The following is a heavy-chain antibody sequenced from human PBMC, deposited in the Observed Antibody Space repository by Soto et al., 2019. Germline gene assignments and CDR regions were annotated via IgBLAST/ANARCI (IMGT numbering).Heavy chain of an antibody. CDR2: IIPIFGTA. Sequence: SVKVSCKTSGYTFINFGITWVRQAPGQGLEWVGGIIPIFGTANYAQKFQGRVTITADESTSTAYMELSSLRSEDTAVYYCASTIVVVTSGGAFDIWGQGTMVTVSS. V-gene: IGHV1-69*13. D-gene: IGHD2-21*02. CDR1: GYTFINFG. CDR3: ASTIVVVTSGGAFDI. J-gene: IGHJ3*02.